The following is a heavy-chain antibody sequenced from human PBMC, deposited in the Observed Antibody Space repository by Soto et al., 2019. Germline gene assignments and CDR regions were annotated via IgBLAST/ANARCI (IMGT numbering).Heavy chain of an antibody. Sequence: QVQLQQWGAGLLKPSETLSLTCAVYGGSFSGYYWSWIRQPPGKGLEWIGEINYSGSTNYNPSLKSRVTMSVDTSKNQFSLKMSSVTAADTAVYYCAKKAQLYYFDYWGQGTLVTVSS. D-gene: IGHD5-18*01. J-gene: IGHJ4*02. CDR2: INYSGST. CDR1: GGSFSGYY. CDR3: AKKAQLYYFDY. V-gene: IGHV4-34*01.